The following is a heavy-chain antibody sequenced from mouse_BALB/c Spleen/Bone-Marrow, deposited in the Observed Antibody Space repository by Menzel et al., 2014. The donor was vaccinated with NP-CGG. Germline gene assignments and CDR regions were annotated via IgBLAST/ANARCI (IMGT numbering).Heavy chain of an antibody. CDR1: GFNIKDTY. CDR2: IDPANGNT. CDR3: ARYYYAMDY. J-gene: IGHJ4*01. V-gene: IGHV14-3*02. Sequence: EVKLMESGAELVKPGASVKLSCTASGFNIKDTYMHWVKQRPEQGLEWIGRIDPANGNTKYDPKFQGKATMTADTSSNTAYLQLSSLTSEDTAVYYCARYYYAMDYWGQGTSVTVSS.